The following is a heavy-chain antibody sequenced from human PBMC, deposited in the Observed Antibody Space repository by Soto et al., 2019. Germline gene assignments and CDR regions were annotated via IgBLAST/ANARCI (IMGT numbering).Heavy chain of an antibody. CDR1: GFTFSSYA. Sequence: PGGSLRLSCAASGFTFSSYAMSWVRQAPGKGLEWVSAISGSGGSTYYAGSVKGRFTISRDNSKNTQYLQMNSLRAEDTAVYYCANHFWSGSNGMDVWGQGTTVTVSS. CDR2: ISGSGGST. CDR3: ANHFWSGSNGMDV. J-gene: IGHJ6*02. V-gene: IGHV3-23*01. D-gene: IGHD3-3*02.